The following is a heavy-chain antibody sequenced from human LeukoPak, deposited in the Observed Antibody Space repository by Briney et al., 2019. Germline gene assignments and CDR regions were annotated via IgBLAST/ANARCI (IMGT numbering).Heavy chain of an antibody. CDR2: ISSSASTI. Sequence: PGGSLRLSCAASGFTFSSFEMNWVRQAPGKGLEYISYISSSASTIYYADSVKGRFTISRDNARNSVHLQMNSLRAEDTAVYYCASASTDRGYSYGYIYWGQGTLVTVSS. J-gene: IGHJ4*02. V-gene: IGHV3-48*03. CDR3: ASASTDRGYSYGYIY. CDR1: GFTFSSFE. D-gene: IGHD5-18*01.